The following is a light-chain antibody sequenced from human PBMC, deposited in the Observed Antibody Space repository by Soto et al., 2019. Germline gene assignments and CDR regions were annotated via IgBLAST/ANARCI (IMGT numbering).Light chain of an antibody. Sequence: QSVLTQPASVSGSPGQSITISCTGTSSDVGNYKYVSWYQQHPGKAPKLMIYEVSNRPSGVSNRFSGSKSGNTASLTISGLQAEDETDYYCFPYTSSGTDVFGTGTKVTVL. CDR2: EVS. J-gene: IGLJ1*01. CDR1: SSDVGNYKY. V-gene: IGLV2-14*01. CDR3: FPYTSSGTDV.